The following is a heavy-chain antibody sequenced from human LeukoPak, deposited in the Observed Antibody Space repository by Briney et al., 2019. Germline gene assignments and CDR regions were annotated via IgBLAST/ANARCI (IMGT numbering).Heavy chain of an antibody. D-gene: IGHD2-21*01. V-gene: IGHV4-39*01. CDR2: VFYAGST. CDR1: GAAMSSSTYY. Sequence: PSETLSLTCIVSGAAMSSSTYYWGWIRQRTGKGLEWIGSVFYAGSTYYNPSLKSRVTIYVDTSKNQVSLKLSSVTAADTALYYCAGQPYCSGHCYFPDWGQGTLVTVSS. CDR3: AGQPYCSGHCYFPD. J-gene: IGHJ4*02.